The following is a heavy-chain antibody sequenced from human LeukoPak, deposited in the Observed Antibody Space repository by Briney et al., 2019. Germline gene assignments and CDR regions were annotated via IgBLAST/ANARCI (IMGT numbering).Heavy chain of an antibody. J-gene: IGHJ4*02. D-gene: IGHD2-2*01. CDR2: ISGSGGST. CDR3: AKVGCSSTSCPTDY. Sequence: SGGSLRLSCAASGFTFSSYAMSWVRQAPGKGLEWVSAISGSGGSTYYADSVKGRFTISRDNSKNTLYLQMNSLRAEDTAVYYCAKVGCSSTSCPTDYWGQGTLVTVSS. CDR1: GFTFSSYA. V-gene: IGHV3-23*01.